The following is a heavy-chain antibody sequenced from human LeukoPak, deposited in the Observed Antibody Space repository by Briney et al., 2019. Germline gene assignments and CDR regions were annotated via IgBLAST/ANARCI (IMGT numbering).Heavy chain of an antibody. D-gene: IGHD1-1*01. CDR3: AKELNWNDGRAFDI. CDR1: GFSFGTYI. V-gene: IGHV3-23*01. CDR2: ISGSGGST. J-gene: IGHJ3*02. Sequence: HPGGSLRLSCAASGFSFGTYIMNWVRQAPGKGLEWVSAISGSGGSTYYADSVKGRFTISRDNSKNTLYLQMNSLRAEDTAVYYCAKELNWNDGRAFDIWGQGTMVTVSS.